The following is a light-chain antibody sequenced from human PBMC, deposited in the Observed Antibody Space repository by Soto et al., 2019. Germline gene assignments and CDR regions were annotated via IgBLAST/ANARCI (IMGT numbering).Light chain of an antibody. Sequence: EIVTTHSPATLSVSPGERVTLSCRASQSVSSNLAWYQHKLGQAPRLLIYGASSRATGIPARFSGSGSGTELTITISSLQSADFAVSYCQQYNNWPWTFGQGTKVDIK. CDR1: QSVSSN. V-gene: IGKV3-15*01. J-gene: IGKJ1*01. CDR2: GAS. CDR3: QQYNNWPWT.